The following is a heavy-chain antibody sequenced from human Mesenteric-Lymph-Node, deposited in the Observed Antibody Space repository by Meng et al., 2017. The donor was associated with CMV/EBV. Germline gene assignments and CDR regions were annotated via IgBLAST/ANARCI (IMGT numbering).Heavy chain of an antibody. CDR2: IRSKVDGETT. J-gene: IGHJ4*02. CDR3: TTEAYCSSASCYASGGFLDY. CDR1: NDW. V-gene: IGHV3-15*01. D-gene: IGHD2-2*01. Sequence: NDWRSGVRQDPGEGLKWDGHIRSKVDGETTDYTAPVKGRFIISRDDSKNPVYLQMNNLKTEGTAVYFCTTEAYCSSASCYASGGFLDYWGLGTLVTVSS.